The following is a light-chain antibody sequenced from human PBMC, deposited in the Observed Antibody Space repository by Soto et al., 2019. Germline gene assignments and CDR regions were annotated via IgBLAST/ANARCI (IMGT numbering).Light chain of an antibody. J-gene: IGLJ2*01. Sequence: ALTQPASVSGSPGQSITLSCTGTSSDVGGYNYVSWYQQHPGKAPKLMIYDVSNRPSGVSNRFSGSKSGNTASLTISGLQAEDEADYYCSSYTSSSTLVVFGGGTKLTVL. CDR1: SSDVGGYNY. CDR2: DVS. CDR3: SSYTSSSTLVV. V-gene: IGLV2-14*01.